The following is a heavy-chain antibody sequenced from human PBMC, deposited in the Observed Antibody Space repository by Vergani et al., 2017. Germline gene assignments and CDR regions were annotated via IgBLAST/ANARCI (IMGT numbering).Heavy chain of an antibody. D-gene: IGHD3-22*01. V-gene: IGHV4-59*01. CDR2: IYYSGST. CDR1: GGSISSYY. J-gene: IGHJ4*02. CDR3: ARGGGYYDSSGIFDY. Sequence: QVQLQESGPGLVKPSETLSLTCTVSGGSISSYYWSWIRQPPGKGLEWIGYIYYSGSTNYNPPLKSRVTISVDTSKNQFSLKLSSVTAADTAVYYCARGGGYYDSSGIFDYWGQGTLVTVSS.